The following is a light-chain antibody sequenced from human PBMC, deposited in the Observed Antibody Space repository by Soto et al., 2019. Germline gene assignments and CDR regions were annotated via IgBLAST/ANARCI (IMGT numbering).Light chain of an antibody. CDR1: QNIYSN. CDR2: RAS. J-gene: IGKJ1*01. Sequence: IVMTQSPATLSVSPGERATLSCRASQNIYSNVAWYQQRPGQAPRLLIYRASTRATNIPARFSGSGSGTEFTLTISSLQSEDFALYYCQQYHNLWTFGQGTKVDIK. CDR3: QQYHNLWT. V-gene: IGKV3-15*01.